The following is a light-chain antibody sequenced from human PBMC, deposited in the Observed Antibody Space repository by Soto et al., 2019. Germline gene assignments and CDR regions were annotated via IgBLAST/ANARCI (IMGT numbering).Light chain of an antibody. V-gene: IGKV3-11*01. J-gene: IGKJ1*01. CDR3: QQRSSSLT. CDR2: DAS. CDR1: QSVTSY. Sequence: EIVLTQSPATLSLSPGERATLSCRTSQSVTSYLAWYQQKPGQSPRLLIYDASNRATGIPARFSGSGSGTAFTLTINSLEPEDFAVYYCQQRSSSLTFGQGTKVEIK.